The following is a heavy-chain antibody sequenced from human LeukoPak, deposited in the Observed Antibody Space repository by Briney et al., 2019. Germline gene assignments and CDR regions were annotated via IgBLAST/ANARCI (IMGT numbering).Heavy chain of an antibody. Sequence: ASVKVSCKTSGYTFTSYGISWVRQAPGQGLEWMGWISAYNGNTNYAQKLQGRVTMTTDTSTSTAYMELRSLRSDDTAVYYCARDLAAGYSHSSGWPGVFDYWGQGTLVTVSS. CDR2: ISAYNGNT. J-gene: IGHJ4*02. CDR3: ARDLAAGYSHSSGWPGVFDY. CDR1: GYTFTSYG. D-gene: IGHD6-19*01. V-gene: IGHV1-18*01.